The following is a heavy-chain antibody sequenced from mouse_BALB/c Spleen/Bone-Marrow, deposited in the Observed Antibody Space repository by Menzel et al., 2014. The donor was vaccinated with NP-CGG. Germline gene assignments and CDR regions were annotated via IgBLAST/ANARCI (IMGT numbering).Heavy chain of an antibody. CDR1: GYAFTNYL. D-gene: IGHD2-4*01. Sequence: VQLQQSGAELVRPGTSVKVSCKASGYAFTNYLIEWVKQRPGQGLEWIGVINPGSDGTNYNEKFKGKATLTADKSSSTAYMQLSSLTSDDSAVYFCARDGDYDEGYAMDYWGQGTSVTVSS. V-gene: IGHV1-54*01. CDR3: ARDGDYDEGYAMDY. J-gene: IGHJ4*01. CDR2: INPGSDGT.